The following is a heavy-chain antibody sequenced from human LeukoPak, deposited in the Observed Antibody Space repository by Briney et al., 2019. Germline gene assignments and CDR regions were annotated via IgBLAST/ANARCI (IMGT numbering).Heavy chain of an antibody. V-gene: IGHV3-53*01. J-gene: IGHJ3*02. CDR3: ARDLGRYDSNQGPLDAFDI. CDR2: IYSAGST. Sequence: PGRSLRLSCAASGFTVSSNYMSWVSQAPGKGLEWDSVIYSAGSTYYADSVKGRFTISRDNSKNTLYLQMNSLRAEDTAVYYCARDLGRYDSNQGPLDAFDIWGQGTMVTVSS. D-gene: IGHD3-22*01. CDR1: GFTVSSNY.